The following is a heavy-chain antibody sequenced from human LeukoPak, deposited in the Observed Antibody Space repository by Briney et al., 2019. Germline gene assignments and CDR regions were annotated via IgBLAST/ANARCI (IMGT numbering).Heavy chain of an antibody. CDR3: VKGMRLFDY. J-gene: IGHJ4*02. Sequence: PGGSLRLSCAASGFTFSNYSLTWVRQAPGKGLEWVSCISSTSSSIYYADSVKGRFTISRDNAKNALYLQMNSLRAEDTAVYFCVKGMRLFDYWGQGTLVAVSS. V-gene: IGHV3-48*04. CDR2: ISSTSSSI. D-gene: IGHD3-16*01. CDR1: GFTFSNYS.